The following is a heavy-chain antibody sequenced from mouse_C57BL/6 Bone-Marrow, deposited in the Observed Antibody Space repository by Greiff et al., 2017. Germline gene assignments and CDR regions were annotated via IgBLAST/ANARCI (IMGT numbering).Heavy chain of an antibody. V-gene: IGHV1-9*01. CDR1: GYTFTGYW. CDR2: ILPGSGST. J-gene: IGHJ2*01. D-gene: IGHD2-14*01. CDR3: ARGGYSIY. Sequence: QVQLQQSGAELMKPGASVKLSCKATGYTFTGYWIEWVKQRPGHGLEWIGEILPGSGSTNYIEKFKGKATFTADTSSNTAYMQLSSLTTEDSAIYYCARGGYSIYWGQGTTLTVSS.